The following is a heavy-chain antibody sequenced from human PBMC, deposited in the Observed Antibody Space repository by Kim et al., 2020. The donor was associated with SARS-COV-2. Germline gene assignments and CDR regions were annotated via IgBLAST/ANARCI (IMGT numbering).Heavy chain of an antibody. CDR3: AKIDSSGWFDY. Sequence: KYYAAYVKGRFTISRDNSKNTLYLQMNSMRAEDTAVYYCAKIDSSGWFDYWGQGTLVTVSS. CDR2: K. D-gene: IGHD6-19*01. J-gene: IGHJ4*02. V-gene: IGHV3-30*02.